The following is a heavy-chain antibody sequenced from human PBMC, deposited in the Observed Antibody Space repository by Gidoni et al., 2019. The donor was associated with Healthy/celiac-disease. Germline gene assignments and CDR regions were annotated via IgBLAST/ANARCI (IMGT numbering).Heavy chain of an antibody. J-gene: IGHJ3*02. CDR3: ARDFLPYCGGDCYLDAFDI. D-gene: IGHD2-21*02. Sequence: EVQLVESGGGLVQPGGSLRLSCAASGLTFSSYSMNWVRQAPGKGLEWVSYISSSSSTIYYADSVKGRFTISRDNAKNSLYLQMNSLRDEDTAVYYCARDFLPYCGGDCYLDAFDIWGQGTMVTVSS. CDR1: GLTFSSYS. V-gene: IGHV3-48*02. CDR2: ISSSSSTI.